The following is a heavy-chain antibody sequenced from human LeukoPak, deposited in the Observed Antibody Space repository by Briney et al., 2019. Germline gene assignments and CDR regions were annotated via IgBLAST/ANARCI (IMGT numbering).Heavy chain of an antibody. CDR2: FDPEDGET. V-gene: IGHV1-24*01. D-gene: IGHD5-18*01. J-gene: IGHJ4*02. CDR3: ATDRGYSYGYGFGY. CDR1: GYTLTELS. Sequence: VASAKVSCKVSGYTLTELSMHWVRQAPGKGPEGMGGFDPEDGETIYAQKFQGRVTMTEDTSTDTAYMELSSLRSEDMAVYYCATDRGYSYGYGFGYWGQGTLVTVSS.